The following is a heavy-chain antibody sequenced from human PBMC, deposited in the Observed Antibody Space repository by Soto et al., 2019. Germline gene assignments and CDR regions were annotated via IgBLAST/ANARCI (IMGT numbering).Heavy chain of an antibody. Sequence: SETLSLTCTVSGGSISSYYWSWIRQPPGKGLEWIGYIYYSGSTNYNPSLKSRVTISVDTSKNQFSLKLSSVTAADTAVYYCARVGCSGGSCYAAYFDYWGQGTLVTVSS. CDR2: IYYSGST. D-gene: IGHD2-15*01. CDR3: ARVGCSGGSCYAAYFDY. V-gene: IGHV4-59*01. CDR1: GGSISSYY. J-gene: IGHJ4*02.